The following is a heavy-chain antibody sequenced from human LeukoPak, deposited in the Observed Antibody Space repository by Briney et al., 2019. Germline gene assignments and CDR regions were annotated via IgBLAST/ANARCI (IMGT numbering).Heavy chain of an antibody. D-gene: IGHD3-22*01. CDR3: ARGGTYDSSGYYPFDY. Sequence: GASVKVSCKASGYTFTSYGISWVRQAPGQGLEWMGWISAYNGNTNYAQKLQGRVTMTTDTSTGTAYMELRSLRSDDTAVYYCARGGTYDSSGYYPFDYWGQGTLVTVSS. J-gene: IGHJ4*02. CDR2: ISAYNGNT. CDR1: GYTFTSYG. V-gene: IGHV1-18*01.